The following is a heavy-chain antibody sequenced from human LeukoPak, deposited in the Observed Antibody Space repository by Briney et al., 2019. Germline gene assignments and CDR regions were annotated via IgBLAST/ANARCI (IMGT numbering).Heavy chain of an antibody. D-gene: IGHD1-14*01. CDR1: GGSISSYY. Sequence: SETLSLTCTVSGGSISSYYWSWIRQPPGKGLEWIGHIYYSGSTNYNPSLESRVIISVDTSKNQFSLNLSSVTAADTAVYYCARGTTGPRANFDYWGQGTLVTVSS. J-gene: IGHJ4*02. V-gene: IGHV4-59*01. CDR2: IYYSGST. CDR3: ARGTTGPRANFDY.